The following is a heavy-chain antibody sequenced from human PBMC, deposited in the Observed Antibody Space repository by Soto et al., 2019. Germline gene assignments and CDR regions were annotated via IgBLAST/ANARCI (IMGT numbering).Heavy chain of an antibody. V-gene: IGHV1-69*06. Sequence: QVQLVQSGAEVKKPGSSVKVSCKASGGTFSSYAISWVRQAPGQGLEWMGGIIPIFGTANYAQKFQGRVTITADKSTSTAYMELSILRAEDTAVSYCARDNGYSSGWYRYHDYWGQGTLVTVSS. CDR3: ARDNGYSSGWYRYHDY. CDR2: IIPIFGTA. D-gene: IGHD6-19*01. J-gene: IGHJ4*02. CDR1: GGTFSSYA.